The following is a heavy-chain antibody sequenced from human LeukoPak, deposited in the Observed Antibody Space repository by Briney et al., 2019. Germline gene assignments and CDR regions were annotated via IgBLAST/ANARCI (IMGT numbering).Heavy chain of an antibody. V-gene: IGHV3-23*01. CDR3: AKEGWAVAGTGYFNY. J-gene: IGHJ4*02. CDR2: ISPSNISS. CDR1: GFTFSNYA. Sequence: GGSLRLSCAASGFTFSNYAISWVRQAPGKGLEWVSSISPSNISSYYADSVRGRFTISRDNSKNTLYLQMNSLRAEDTAVYYCAKEGWAVAGTGYFNYWGQGTLVTVSS. D-gene: IGHD6-19*01.